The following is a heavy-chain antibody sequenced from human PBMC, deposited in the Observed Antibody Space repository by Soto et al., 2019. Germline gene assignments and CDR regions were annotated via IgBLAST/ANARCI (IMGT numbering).Heavy chain of an antibody. CDR2: IIPIFGTA. Sequence: ASVKVSCKASGGTFSSYAMSWVRQAPGQGLEWMGGIIPIFGTANYAQKFQGRVTITADESTSTAYMELSSLRSEDTAVYYCARRSALNLGPMDYWGQGPMITFSS. CDR3: ARRSALNLGPMDY. J-gene: IGHJ4*02. V-gene: IGHV1-69*13. D-gene: IGHD3-3*01. CDR1: GGTFSSYA.